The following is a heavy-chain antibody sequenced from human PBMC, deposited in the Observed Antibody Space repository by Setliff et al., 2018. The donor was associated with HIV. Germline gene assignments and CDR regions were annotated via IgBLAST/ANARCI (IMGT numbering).Heavy chain of an antibody. V-gene: IGHV1-46*01. D-gene: IGHD6-19*01. Sequence: GASVKVSCKASGYTFTSYYIHWVRQAPGQGLEWMGVIHPSGGSTSYAQSFQDRVTMTRDTSTSTVYMELSRLRSDDTAVYYCARGLNWHFDLWGRGTLVTVSS. CDR2: IHPSGGST. CDR3: ARGLNWHFDL. CDR1: GYTFTSYY. J-gene: IGHJ2*01.